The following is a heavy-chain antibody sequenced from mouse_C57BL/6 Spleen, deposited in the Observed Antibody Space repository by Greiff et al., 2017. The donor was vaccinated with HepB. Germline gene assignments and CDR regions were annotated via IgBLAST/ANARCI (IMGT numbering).Heavy chain of an antibody. Sequence: QVQLQQSGPDLVKPGASVKISCKASGYAFSSSWMNWVKQRPGKGLEWIGRIYPGDGDTNYNGKFKGKATLTADKSSSTAYMQLSSLTSEDSAVYFCAREMDYGTVAWFAYWGQGTLVTVSA. CDR3: AREMDYGTVAWFAY. CDR1: GYAFSSSW. V-gene: IGHV1-82*01. J-gene: IGHJ3*01. D-gene: IGHD2-4*01. CDR2: IYPGDGDT.